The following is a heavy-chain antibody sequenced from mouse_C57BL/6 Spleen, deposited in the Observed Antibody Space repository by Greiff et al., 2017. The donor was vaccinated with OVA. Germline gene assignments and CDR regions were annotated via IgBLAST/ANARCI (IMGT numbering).Heavy chain of an antibody. D-gene: IGHD1-2*01. Sequence: VQLQQPGAELVRPGASVTLSCKASGYTFTDYEMHWVKQTPVHGLEWIGAIDPETGGTAYNQKFKGKAILTADKSSSTAYMELRSLTSEDSAVYYCTRSSLRRGLYYAMDYWGQGTSVTVSS. V-gene: IGHV1-15*01. CDR2: IDPETGGT. J-gene: IGHJ4*01. CDR3: TRSSLRRGLYYAMDY. CDR1: GYTFTDYE.